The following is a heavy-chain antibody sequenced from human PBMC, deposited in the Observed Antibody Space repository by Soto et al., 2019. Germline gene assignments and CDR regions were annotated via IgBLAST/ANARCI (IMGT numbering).Heavy chain of an antibody. D-gene: IGHD6-13*01. J-gene: IGHJ6*02. CDR2: ISYDGSNK. CDR3: ARDTLLAAAGTDYYYGMDV. CDR1: GFTVSSHY. V-gene: IGHV3-30-3*01. Sequence: LRLSCAASGFTVSSHYMSWVRQAPGKGLEWVAVISYDGSNKYYADSVKGRFTISRDNSKNTLYLQMNSLRAEDTAVYYCARDTLLAAAGTDYYYGMDVWGQGTTVTVSS.